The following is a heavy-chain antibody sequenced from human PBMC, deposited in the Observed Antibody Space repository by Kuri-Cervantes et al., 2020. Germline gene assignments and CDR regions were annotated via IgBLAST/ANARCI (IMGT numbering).Heavy chain of an antibody. CDR3: ARDRTLYDSSGYYYPRGYGMDV. J-gene: IGHJ6*02. CDR2: IKQDGSEK. V-gene: IGHV3-7*01. CDR1: GFIFKSHW. D-gene: IGHD3-22*01. Sequence: GESLKISCAASGFIFKSHWMSWVRQAPGKGLEWVANIKQDGSEKYYVDSVKGRFTISRDNAKNSLYLQMNSLRAEDTAVYYCARDRTLYDSSGYYYPRGYGMDVWSQGTTVTVSS.